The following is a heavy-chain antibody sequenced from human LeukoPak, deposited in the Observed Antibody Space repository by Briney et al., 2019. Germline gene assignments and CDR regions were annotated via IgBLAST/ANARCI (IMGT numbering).Heavy chain of an antibody. Sequence: ASVKVSCKASGYTFSDYIHWVRQAPGQGLEWLGWINPNSGGTKYAQKFPGRVTMTRDTSITTAYMDLSSLGSDDTAVFYCVRKSATRRTSEFDYWGQGTPVTVSS. J-gene: IGHJ4*02. CDR3: VRKSATRRTSEFDY. D-gene: IGHD2-15*01. CDR1: GYTFSDY. V-gene: IGHV1-2*02. CDR2: INPNSGGT.